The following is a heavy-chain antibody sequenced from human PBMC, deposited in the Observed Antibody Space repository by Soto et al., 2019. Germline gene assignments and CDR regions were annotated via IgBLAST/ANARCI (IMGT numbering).Heavy chain of an antibody. J-gene: IGHJ5*02. D-gene: IGHD3-3*01. Sequence: PSDTLSLTCAVYGGSSRCYYLILLRQPPGKGLEWIGEINHSGSTNYNPSLKSRVNISVDTSKNQFSLKLSSVTAADTAVYYCARGLRFLEWLPDRGNWFDPWGQGTLVTVSS. CDR2: INHSGST. CDR3: ARGLRFLEWLPDRGNWFDP. V-gene: IGHV4-34*01. CDR1: GGSSRCYY.